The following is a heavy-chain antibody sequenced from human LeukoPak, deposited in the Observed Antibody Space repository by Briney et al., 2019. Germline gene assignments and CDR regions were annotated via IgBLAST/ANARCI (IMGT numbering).Heavy chain of an antibody. CDR1: GSPFTSYW. J-gene: IGHJ5*02. V-gene: IGHV5-51*01. CDR3: ARSRTMIVVFPFDP. CDR2: IYPGDSDT. D-gene: IGHD3-22*01. Sequence: GESLKISCKGSGSPFTSYWIGWVRQMPGKGLEWMGIIYPGDSDTKYSPSFQGQATISADKSISTAYLQWSSLKASDTAMYYCARSRTMIVVFPFDPWGQGTLVTVSS.